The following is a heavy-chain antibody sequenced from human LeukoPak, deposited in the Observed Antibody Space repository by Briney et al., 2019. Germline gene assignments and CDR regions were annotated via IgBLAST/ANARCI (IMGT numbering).Heavy chain of an antibody. Sequence: ASETLSLTCTVSGGSISSGDYYWSWIRQPPGKGLEWIGYIYYSGSTYYNPSLKSRVTISVDTSKNQFSLKLSSVTAADTAVYYCARGDIVVVPAAIPNYYYYGMDVWGQGTTVTVSS. CDR1: GGSISSGDYY. CDR2: IYYSGST. V-gene: IGHV4-30-4*01. J-gene: IGHJ6*02. CDR3: ARGDIVVVPAAIPNYYYYGMDV. D-gene: IGHD2-2*01.